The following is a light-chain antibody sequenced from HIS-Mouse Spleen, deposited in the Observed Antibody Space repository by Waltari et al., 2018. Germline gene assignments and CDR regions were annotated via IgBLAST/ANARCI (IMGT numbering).Light chain of an antibody. CDR3: QQYNNWPPKT. CDR1: QGISNY. Sequence: DIQMTQSPSSLSASVGDRVTITCRASQGISNYLAWYQQKPGKVPKLLIYAASTLQSGVPSRFSGSGSGTEFTLTISSMQSEDFAVYYCQQYNNWPPKTFGQGTKVEIK. CDR2: AAS. V-gene: IGKV1-27*01. J-gene: IGKJ1*01.